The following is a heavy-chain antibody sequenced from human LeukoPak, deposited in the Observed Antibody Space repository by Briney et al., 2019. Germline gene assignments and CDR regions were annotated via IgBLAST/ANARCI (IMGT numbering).Heavy chain of an antibody. D-gene: IGHD2-2*01. CDR1: GYTFTSYG. CDR3: ARDVTPVVVPAPDY. Sequence: ASVEVSCKASGYTFTSYGITWVRQAPGQGLEWMGWISAYNGHTNYAQKFQGRVTMTTDTSTSTAYMELRSLRSDDTAIYFCARDVTPVVVPAPDYWGQGTLVTVSS. J-gene: IGHJ4*02. V-gene: IGHV1-18*01. CDR2: ISAYNGHT.